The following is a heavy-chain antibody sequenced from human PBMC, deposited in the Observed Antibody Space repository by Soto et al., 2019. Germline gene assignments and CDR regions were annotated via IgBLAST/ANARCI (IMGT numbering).Heavy chain of an antibody. V-gene: IGHV3-48*04. J-gene: IGHJ3*02. CDR1: GFTFSSYS. D-gene: IGHD3-10*01. CDR2: ISSSSTI. CDR3: ARGGYYYGSGSYDAFDI. Sequence: GGSLRLSCAASGFTFSSYSMNWVRQAPGKGLEWVSYISSSSTIYYADSVKGRFTISRDNAKNSLYLQMNSLRAEDTAVYYCARGGYYYGSGSYDAFDIWGQGTMVTVSS.